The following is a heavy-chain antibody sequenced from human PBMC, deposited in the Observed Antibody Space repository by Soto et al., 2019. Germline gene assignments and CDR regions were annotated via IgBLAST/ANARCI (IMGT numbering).Heavy chain of an antibody. D-gene: IGHD4-4*01. J-gene: IGHJ4*02. Sequence: PGGSLRLSCASSGFTCSSYGMHWVRQAPGKGLEWVAVIWYDGSNKYYADSVKGRFTISRDNSKNTLYLQMNSLRAEDTAVYYCARDYSNYAGFDYWGQGTLVTVSS. CDR3: ARDYSNYAGFDY. CDR2: IWYDGSNK. CDR1: GFTCSSYG. V-gene: IGHV3-33*01.